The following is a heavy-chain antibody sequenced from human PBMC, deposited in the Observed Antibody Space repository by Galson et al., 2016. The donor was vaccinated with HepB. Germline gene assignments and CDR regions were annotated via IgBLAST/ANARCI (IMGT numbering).Heavy chain of an antibody. CDR3: AHLRGSIVVGPPAAYHFYGMDF. CDR1: GFSLSTSGMC. Sequence: PALVKPTQTLTLTCTFSGFSLSTSGMCVSWIRQPPGKALEWLALIDWDDDKYYNTSLKTRLTISKDTSKNQVVLTMTHMDPVDTATYYCAHLRGSIVVGPPAAYHFYGMDFWGQGTTVTVSS. J-gene: IGHJ6*02. D-gene: IGHD2-2*01. V-gene: IGHV2-70*01. CDR2: IDWDDDK.